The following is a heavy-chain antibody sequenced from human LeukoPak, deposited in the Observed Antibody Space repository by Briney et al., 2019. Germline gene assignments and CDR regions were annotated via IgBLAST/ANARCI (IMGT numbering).Heavy chain of an antibody. CDR3: ATSSSWYFLEY. D-gene: IGHD6-13*01. J-gene: IGHJ4*02. V-gene: IGHV3-43*02. CDR2: ISGDGGDT. CDR1: GFTFADDA. Sequence: GGSLRLSCAASGFTFADDAMHWVRHSPGKGLEWISLISGDGGDTHYADSVKGRFTISRDNSENSLYLQLNSLRTEDTALYYCATSSSWYFLEYWGQGAQVTVSS.